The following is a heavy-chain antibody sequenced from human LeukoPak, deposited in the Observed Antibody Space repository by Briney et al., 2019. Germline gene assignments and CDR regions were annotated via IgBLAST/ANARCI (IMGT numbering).Heavy chain of an antibody. CDR1: GFTFSSYW. CDR3: ARESYCSGGSCYSGRAFDI. J-gene: IGHJ3*02. CDR2: IKSDGSNT. D-gene: IGHD2-15*01. Sequence: GGSLRLSCEASGFTFSSYWMHWVRQAPGKGLVWVSRIKSDGSNTYYADSVKGRFTISRDNAKNTLYLQMNSLRAEDTAVYYCARESYCSGGSCYSGRAFDIWGQGTMVTVSS. V-gene: IGHV3-74*01.